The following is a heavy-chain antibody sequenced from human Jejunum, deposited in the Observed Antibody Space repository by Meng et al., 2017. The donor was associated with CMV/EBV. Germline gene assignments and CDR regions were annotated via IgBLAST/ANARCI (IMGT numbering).Heavy chain of an antibody. CDR2: DGNNK. V-gene: IGHV3-30*03. CDR3: ARENLELQGTVDY. J-gene: IGHJ4*02. Sequence: VAVGVCGGGVGQPCRSLRLSCAASGFTITAYPMHWVRQVPGKGLEWVTVDGNNKYYADSVKGRLTISRDNSRNTLDLQMDSLRTEDTAIYYCARENLELQGTVDYWGQGTLVTVSS. CDR1: GFTITAYP. D-gene: IGHD1-7*01.